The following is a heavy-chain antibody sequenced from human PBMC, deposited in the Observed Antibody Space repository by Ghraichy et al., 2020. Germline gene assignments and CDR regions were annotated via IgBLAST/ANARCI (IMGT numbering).Heavy chain of an antibody. J-gene: IGHJ4*01. V-gene: IGHV3-7*03. Sequence: GGSLRLSCAVSGFTLNSYWMGWIRQAPGKGLEWVANINTDGNEKYHADSVKGRFTISRDNAKNSVYLQMNSLRAEDTAVYYCARVKSPFDYWGQEPWSPSPQ. CDR1: GFTLNSYW. CDR2: INTDGNEK. CDR3: ARVKSPFDY.